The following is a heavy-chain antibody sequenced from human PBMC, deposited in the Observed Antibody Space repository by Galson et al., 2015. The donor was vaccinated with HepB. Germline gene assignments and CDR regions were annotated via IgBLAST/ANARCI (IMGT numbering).Heavy chain of an antibody. CDR1: GFIFSRYG. J-gene: IGHJ5*02. V-gene: IGHV3-33*01. Sequence: SLRLSCAASGFIFSRYGMHWVRQAPGKGLEWVAVIWYDGSNKYYADSVKGRFTISRDNSKNTLYLQMNSLRAEDTAVYYCARPASHKSNYAHPFDPWGQGTLVTVSS. CDR3: ARPASHKSNYAHPFDP. CDR2: IWYDGSNK. D-gene: IGHD4-11*01.